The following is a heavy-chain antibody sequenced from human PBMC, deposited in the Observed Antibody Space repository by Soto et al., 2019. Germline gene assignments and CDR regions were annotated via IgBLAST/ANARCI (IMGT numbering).Heavy chain of an antibody. V-gene: IGHV1-18*01. CDR3: ARDVYYGSGENAFDI. D-gene: IGHD3-22*01. CDR1: GYTFTSYG. CDR2: ISAYNGNT. J-gene: IGHJ3*02. Sequence: ASVKVSCKASGYTFTSYGISWVRQAPGQGLEWMGWISAYNGNTNYAQKLQGRVTMTTDTSTSTAYMELRSLRSDDTAVYYCARDVYYGSGENAFDIWGQGTMVTVSS.